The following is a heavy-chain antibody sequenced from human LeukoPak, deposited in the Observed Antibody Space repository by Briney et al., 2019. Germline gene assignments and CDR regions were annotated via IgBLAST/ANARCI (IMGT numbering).Heavy chain of an antibody. CDR2: IIPILGIA. CDR3: ARMGYYYDSSGYSRDAFDI. Sequence: SVKVSCKASGGTFSSYAISWVRQAPGQGLEWMGRIIPILGIANYAQKFQGRVTITADKSTSTAYMELSSLRSEDTAVYYCARMGYYYDSSGYSRDAFDIWGQGTMVTVSS. V-gene: IGHV1-69*04. J-gene: IGHJ3*02. D-gene: IGHD3-22*01. CDR1: GGTFSSYA.